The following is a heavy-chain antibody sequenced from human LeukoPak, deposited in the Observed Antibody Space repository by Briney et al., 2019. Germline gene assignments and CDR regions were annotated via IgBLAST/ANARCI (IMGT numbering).Heavy chain of an antibody. J-gene: IGHJ4*02. D-gene: IGHD5-18*01. V-gene: IGHV4-34*01. CDR3: ARGRELWLLSY. CDR2: INHSGST. CDR1: GGSFSGYY. Sequence: PSETLSLTCAAYGGSFSGYYWSWIRQPPGKGPEWIGEINHSGSTNYNPSLKSRVTISVDTSKNQFSLKLSSVTAADTAVYYCARGRELWLLSYWGQGTLVTVSS.